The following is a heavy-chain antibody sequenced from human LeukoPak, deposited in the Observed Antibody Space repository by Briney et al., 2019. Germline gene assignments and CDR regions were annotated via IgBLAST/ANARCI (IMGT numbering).Heavy chain of an antibody. V-gene: IGHV1-2*06. CDR1: GYTFIDYY. CDR2: INPNSGGT. Sequence: RGASVKVSCKTSGYTFIDYYVHWIRQAPGQGLEWMGRINPNSGGTNYAQKFQGRVTMTRDTSISTAYMELSRLRSDDTAVYYCARAKHGRGGNSIPGYWGQGALVTVSS. J-gene: IGHJ4*02. D-gene: IGHD4-23*01. CDR3: ARAKHGRGGNSIPGY.